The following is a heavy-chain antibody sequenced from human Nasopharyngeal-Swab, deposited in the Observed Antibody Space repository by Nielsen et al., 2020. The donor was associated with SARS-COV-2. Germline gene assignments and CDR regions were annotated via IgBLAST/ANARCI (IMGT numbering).Heavy chain of an antibody. V-gene: IGHV4-61*01. CDR3: ARDYGGHSGFDY. Sequence: SETLSLTCSVSGDSVSNDIFYWSWIRQPPGKGLEWLGYTHYDGSANYNPSLKSRVSMSVDTSRNQFSLKVTSVTAADTAVFYCARDYGGHSGFDYWGQGILVTVSS. CDR2: THYDGSA. CDR1: GDSVSNDIFY. J-gene: IGHJ4*02. D-gene: IGHD4-23*01.